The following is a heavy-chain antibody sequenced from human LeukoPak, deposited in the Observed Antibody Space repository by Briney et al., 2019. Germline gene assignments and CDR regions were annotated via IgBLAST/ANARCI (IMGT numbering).Heavy chain of an antibody. CDR3: ARGRFGEPKDY. J-gene: IGHJ4*02. CDR1: GGSISSYY. CDR2: IYYSGST. V-gene: IGHV4-59*06. D-gene: IGHD3-10*01. Sequence: PSETLSLTCTVSGGSISSYYWSWIRQHPGKGLEWIGYIYYSGSTYYNPSLKSRVTISVDTSKNQFSLKLSSVTAADTAVYYCARGRFGEPKDYWGQGTLVTVSS.